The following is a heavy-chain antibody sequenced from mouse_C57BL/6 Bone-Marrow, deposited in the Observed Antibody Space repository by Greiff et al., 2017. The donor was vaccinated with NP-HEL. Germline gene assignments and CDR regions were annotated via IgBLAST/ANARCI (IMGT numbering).Heavy chain of an antibody. D-gene: IGHD1-1*01. Sequence: QVQLQQPGAELVRPGSSVKLSCKASGYTFTSYWMHWVKQRPIQGLEWIGNIDPSDSETHYNQKFKDKATLTVDKSSSTAYMQLSSLTSEDSAVYDCALYYGSRYIDVWGTGTTVTVSS. CDR2: IDPSDSET. CDR1: GYTFTSYW. V-gene: IGHV1-52*01. CDR3: ALYYGSRYIDV. J-gene: IGHJ1*03.